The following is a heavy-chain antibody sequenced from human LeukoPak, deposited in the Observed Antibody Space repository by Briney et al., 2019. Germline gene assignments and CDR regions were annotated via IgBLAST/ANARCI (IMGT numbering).Heavy chain of an antibody. Sequence: PGGSLRLSCAASGFTFSNYWMSWVRQAPGKGLEWVANIKQDGSEKYYADSVKGRFTISRDSAETSLYLQMNSLRDEDTAVYYCATYSSGWYYFDYWGQGTLVTVSS. J-gene: IGHJ4*02. CDR3: ATYSSGWYYFDY. CDR1: GFTFSNYW. V-gene: IGHV3-7*02. D-gene: IGHD6-19*01. CDR2: IKQDGSEK.